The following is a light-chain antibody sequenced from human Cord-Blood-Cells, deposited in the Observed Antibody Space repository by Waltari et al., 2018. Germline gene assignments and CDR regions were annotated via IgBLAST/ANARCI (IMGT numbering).Light chain of an antibody. CDR1: SLRSNY. Sequence: SSELTQDPAVSVALGQTVRITCHGASLRSNYASWYQQKPGQAPVLVIYGKNNRPSGIPDRFSGSSSGNTASLTITGAQAEDEADYYCNSRDSSGNHVVFGGGTELTVL. CDR3: NSRDSSGNHVV. CDR2: GKN. V-gene: IGLV3-19*01. J-gene: IGLJ2*01.